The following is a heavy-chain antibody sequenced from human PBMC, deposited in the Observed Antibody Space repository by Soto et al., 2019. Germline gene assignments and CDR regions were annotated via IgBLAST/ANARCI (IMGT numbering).Heavy chain of an antibody. CDR2: INHSGST. CDR3: ARGRREIVVVPAARISHYYSGMDV. Sequence: SETLSLTCAVYGGSFSGYYWSWIRQPPGKGLEWIGEINHSGSTNYNPSLKSRVTISVDTSKNQFSLKLSSVTAADTAVYYCARGRREIVVVPAARISHYYSGMDVWGQGTTVTVSS. CDR1: GGSFSGYY. J-gene: IGHJ6*02. V-gene: IGHV4-34*01. D-gene: IGHD2-2*01.